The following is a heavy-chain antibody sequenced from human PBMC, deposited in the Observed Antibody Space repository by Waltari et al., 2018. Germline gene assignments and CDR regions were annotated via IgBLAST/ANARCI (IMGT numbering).Heavy chain of an antibody. J-gene: IGHJ4*02. CDR2: IRGSGGST. CDR3: AKGGVY. Sequence: VQLVQSGAEVKKPGASVKVSCKASGYTFTSYDINWVRQAPGKGLEWVSAIRGSGGSTYYADSVKGRFTISRDNSKNTLYLQMNSLRAEDTAVYYCAKGGVYWGQGTLVTVSS. CDR1: GYTFTSYD. D-gene: IGHD3-16*01. V-gene: IGHV3-23*04.